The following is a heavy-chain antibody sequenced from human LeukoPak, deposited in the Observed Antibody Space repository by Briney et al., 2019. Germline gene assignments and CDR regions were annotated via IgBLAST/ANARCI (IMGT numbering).Heavy chain of an antibody. D-gene: IGHD2-21*01. CDR1: GYSFTSYW. Sequence: GESLKISCNGSGYSFTSYWIGWVRQMPGKVLEWMGLIDPGDSDTRHSPYFQGQVTISADKSISTAYLQWSSLKASDTVFFFKQKTAYEMDVWGQGTTVTVSS. CDR3: QKTAYEMDV. CDR2: IDPGDSDT. J-gene: IGHJ6*02. V-gene: IGHV5-51*01.